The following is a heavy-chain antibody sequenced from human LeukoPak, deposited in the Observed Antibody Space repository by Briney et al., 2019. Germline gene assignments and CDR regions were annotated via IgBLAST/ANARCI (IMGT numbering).Heavy chain of an antibody. J-gene: IGHJ6*02. CDR1: GYTFTSYG. D-gene: IGHD2-15*01. Sequence: GASVKVSCKASGYTFTSYGISWVRQAPGQGLEWMGWISAYNGNTNYAQKLQGRVTMTTDTSTSTAYMELSSLRSEDTAVYYCARAGDCSGGSCYWVREKITGGYYYGMDVWGQGTTVTVSS. CDR3: ARAGDCSGGSCYWVREKITGGYYYGMDV. CDR2: ISAYNGNT. V-gene: IGHV1-18*01.